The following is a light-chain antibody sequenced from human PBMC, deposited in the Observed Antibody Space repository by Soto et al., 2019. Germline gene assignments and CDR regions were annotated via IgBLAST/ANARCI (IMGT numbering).Light chain of an antibody. J-gene: IGKJ2*01. CDR1: QSISTW. CDR3: QQYNSYSLYT. V-gene: IGKV1-5*01. CDR2: DAS. Sequence: DPQMTQSPSTLSASVGDRVTITCRASQSISTWLAWYQQKPGKAPKLLIYDASSLESGVSSRFSGSGSGTEFTLTISSLQPDDFATYYCQQYNSYSLYTFGQGTKLEIE.